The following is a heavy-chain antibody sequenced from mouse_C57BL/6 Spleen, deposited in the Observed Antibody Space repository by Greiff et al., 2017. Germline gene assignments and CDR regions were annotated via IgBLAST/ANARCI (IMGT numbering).Heavy chain of an antibody. CDR3: ASRLQGAMDY. D-gene: IGHD1-2*01. V-gene: IGHV1-76*01. CDR1: GYTFTDYY. CDR2: IYPGSGNT. Sequence: VKLQQSGAELVRPGASVKLSCKASGYTFTDYYINWVKQRPGQGLEWIARIYPGSGNTYYNEKFKGKATLTAEKSSSTAYMQLSSLTSEDSAVYFCASRLQGAMDYWGQGTSVTVSS. J-gene: IGHJ4*01.